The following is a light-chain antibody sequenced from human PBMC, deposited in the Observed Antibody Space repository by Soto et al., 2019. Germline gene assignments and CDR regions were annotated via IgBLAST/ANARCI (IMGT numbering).Light chain of an antibody. Sequence: DIPMTQTPSSVSASVGDRVTITCRASEDISYWVAWYQQKPGKAPKLLIHAASSLHSGVPSRFSGSGTGTDFTLTITGLQPEDFATYYCQQANSFPYTFGQGTKVDMK. V-gene: IGKV1D-12*01. CDR2: AAS. J-gene: IGKJ2*01. CDR3: QQANSFPYT. CDR1: EDISYW.